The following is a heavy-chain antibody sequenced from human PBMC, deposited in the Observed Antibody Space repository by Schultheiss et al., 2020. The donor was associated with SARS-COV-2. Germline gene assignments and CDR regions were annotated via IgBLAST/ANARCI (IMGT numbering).Heavy chain of an antibody. CDR1: GGSISGYY. J-gene: IGHJ5*02. Sequence: SETLSLTCAVYGGSISGYYWSWIRQPPGKGLEWIGEINHSGSTNYNPSLKSRVTISVDTSKNQFSLKLSSVTAADTAVYYCARDQAYSSGSEPVFDPWGQGTLVTVSS. CDR3: ARDQAYSSGSEPVFDP. CDR2: INHSGST. D-gene: IGHD6-19*01. V-gene: IGHV4-34*01.